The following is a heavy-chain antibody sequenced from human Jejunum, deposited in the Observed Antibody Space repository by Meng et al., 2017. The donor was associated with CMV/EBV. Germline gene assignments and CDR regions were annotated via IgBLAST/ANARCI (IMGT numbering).Heavy chain of an antibody. J-gene: IGHJ4*02. CDR2: MNPNRGTT. V-gene: IGHV1-8*01. Sequence: QVQLVQSGAEVKKPGAPLKVSCKASGYTFTSYDINWVRQGTGQGLEWMGWMNPNRGTTGYAQKFQGRVTMTRNISKSTAYMDLSSLRSEDTAVYYCATGVADFEYWGQGTLVTVAA. CDR1: GYTFTSYD. D-gene: IGHD6-19*01. CDR3: ATGVADFEY.